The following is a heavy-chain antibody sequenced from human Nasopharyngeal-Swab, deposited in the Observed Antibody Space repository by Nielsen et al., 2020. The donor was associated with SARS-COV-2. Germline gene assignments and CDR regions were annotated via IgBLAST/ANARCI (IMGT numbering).Heavy chain of an antibody. Sequence: GSLRLSCTVSGDSIDSGSYYWTWIRQSPGKGLEWIGYISYSGSTNYNPPLKSRVTMSIDTSKNQFSLNLSSVTAADTAVYYCARGRFSSSWYCFDPWGQGTLVTVSS. V-gene: IGHV4-61*01. D-gene: IGHD6-13*01. CDR1: GDSIDSGSYY. CDR3: ARGRFSSSWYCFDP. CDR2: ISYSGST. J-gene: IGHJ5*02.